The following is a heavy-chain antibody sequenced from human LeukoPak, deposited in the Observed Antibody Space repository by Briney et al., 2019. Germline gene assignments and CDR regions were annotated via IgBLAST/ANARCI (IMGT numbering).Heavy chain of an antibody. V-gene: IGHV1-18*01. CDR3: ARAIVVVPAAMGGYNWFDP. Sequence: ASVKVSCKASGYTFTSYGISWVRQAPGQGLEWMGLINAYNGNTNYAQKLQGRVTMTTDTSTSTAYMELRSLRSDDTAVYYGARAIVVVPAAMGGYNWFDPWGQGTLVTVSS. D-gene: IGHD2-2*01. CDR2: INAYNGNT. J-gene: IGHJ5*02. CDR1: GYTFTSYG.